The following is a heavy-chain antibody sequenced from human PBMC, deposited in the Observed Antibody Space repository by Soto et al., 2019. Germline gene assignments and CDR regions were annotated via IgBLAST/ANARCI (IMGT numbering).Heavy chain of an antibody. CDR2: ISSSSSYI. D-gene: IGHD6-13*01. Sequence: PGGSLRLSCAASGFTFSSYSMNWVRQAPGKGLEWVSSISSSSSYIYYADSVKGRFTISRDNAKNSLYLQMNSLRAEDTAVYYCAGIAAAGTGSYWGQGTLVTVSS. CDR1: GFTFSSYS. J-gene: IGHJ4*02. V-gene: IGHV3-21*01. CDR3: AGIAAAGTGSY.